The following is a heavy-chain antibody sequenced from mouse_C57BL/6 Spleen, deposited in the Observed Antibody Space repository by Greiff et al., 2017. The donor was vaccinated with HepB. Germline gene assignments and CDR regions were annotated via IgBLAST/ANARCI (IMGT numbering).Heavy chain of an antibody. D-gene: IGHD1-1*01. Sequence: VQLQQPGAELVKPGASVKLSCKASGYTFTSYWMQWVKQRPGQGLEWIGEIDPSDSYTNYNQKFKGKATLTVDTSSSTAYMQLSSLTSEDSAVYYCARGGSSYETFDYWGQGTTLTVSS. CDR2: IDPSDSYT. J-gene: IGHJ2*01. CDR1: GYTFTSYW. V-gene: IGHV1-50*01. CDR3: ARGGSSYETFDY.